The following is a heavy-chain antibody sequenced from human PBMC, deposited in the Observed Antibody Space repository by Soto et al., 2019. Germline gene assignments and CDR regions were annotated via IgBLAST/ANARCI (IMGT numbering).Heavy chain of an antibody. D-gene: IGHD1-26*01. CDR2: ISPYDGDT. V-gene: IGHV1-18*01. CDR3: ARDHGGSYQADSFDP. Sequence: QVQLVQSGVEVKKPGASVKVSCKASGYTFTTYGISWVRQAPGQGLEWMGWISPYDGDTNYADTRQGRVTLTTDTSKTTAYMELRSLRSDDTAMYYCARDHGGSYQADSFDPWGQGTLVIVSS. J-gene: IGHJ5*02. CDR1: GYTFTTYG.